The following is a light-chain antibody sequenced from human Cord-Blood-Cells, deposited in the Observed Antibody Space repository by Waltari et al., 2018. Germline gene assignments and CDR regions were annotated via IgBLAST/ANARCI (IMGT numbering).Light chain of an antibody. CDR2: AAS. CDR3: QQSYSTPWT. Sequence: DIQMTQSPSYLSESVGDRVTITCRAIQSISSYLNWYQQKPGKAPKLLIYAASHLQSGVPSRFSGSGSGTDFTLTISSLQPEDFATYYCQQSYSTPWTFGQGTKVESK. J-gene: IGKJ1*01. CDR1: QSISSY. V-gene: IGKV1-39*01.